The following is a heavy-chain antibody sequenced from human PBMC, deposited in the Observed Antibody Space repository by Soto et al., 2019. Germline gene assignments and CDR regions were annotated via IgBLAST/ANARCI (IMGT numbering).Heavy chain of an antibody. CDR3: ARERRSLYGSGSYHPPRDYGMDV. CDR2: IIPIFGTA. D-gene: IGHD3-10*01. V-gene: IGHV1-69*01. CDR1: GGTFSSYA. J-gene: IGHJ6*02. Sequence: QVQLVQSGAEVKKPGSSVKVSCKASGGTFSSYAISWVRQAPGQGLEWMGGIIPIFGTANYAQKFQGRVTINADESTSIAYMELSSLRSEDTAVYYCARERRSLYGSGSYHPPRDYGMDVWGQGTTVTVSS.